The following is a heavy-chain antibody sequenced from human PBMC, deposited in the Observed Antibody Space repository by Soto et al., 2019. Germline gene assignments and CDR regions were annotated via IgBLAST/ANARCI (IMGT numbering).Heavy chain of an antibody. Sequence: QVQLVXXXXXLVKPGGSLRVSCAASGFTFSDHYMSWIRQAPGKGLEWVSHISGSSGYRNYAHSVKGRFTISRDNAKNSLYLQMNSLRAEDTAVYYCARHSPVGVGATDYWGQGTLVTVSS. J-gene: IGHJ4*02. CDR1: GFTFSDHY. V-gene: IGHV3-11*06. D-gene: IGHD1-26*01. CDR2: ISGSSGYR. CDR3: ARHSPVGVGATDY.